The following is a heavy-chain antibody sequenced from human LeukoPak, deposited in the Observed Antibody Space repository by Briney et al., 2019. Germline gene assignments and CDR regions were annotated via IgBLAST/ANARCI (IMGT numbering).Heavy chain of an antibody. Sequence: GASVKVSCKASGYTFTSCGVSWVRQAPGQGLEWMGWISGYNGNTNFAPKLQGRVTLTTDTSTSTAYMELRSLRSDDTAVYYCAALVPVGDAFDIWGQGTMVTVSS. J-gene: IGHJ3*02. D-gene: IGHD2-2*01. CDR1: GYTFTSCG. CDR3: AALVPVGDAFDI. CDR2: ISGYNGNT. V-gene: IGHV1-18*01.